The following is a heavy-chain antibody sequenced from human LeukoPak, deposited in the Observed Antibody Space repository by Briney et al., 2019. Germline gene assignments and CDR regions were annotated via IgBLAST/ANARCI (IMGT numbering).Heavy chain of an antibody. V-gene: IGHV4-59*01. CDR2: IYYSGSP. CDR3: ARLGNAGLDY. Sequence: SETLSLTCTVSGGSISNYYWSWIRQPPGKGLEWIGYIYYSGSPNYNPSLKSRVTISVDTSKNQFSLKLSSVTAADTAVYYCARLGNAGLDYWGQGTLVTVSS. J-gene: IGHJ4*02. D-gene: IGHD2-8*01. CDR1: GGSISNYY.